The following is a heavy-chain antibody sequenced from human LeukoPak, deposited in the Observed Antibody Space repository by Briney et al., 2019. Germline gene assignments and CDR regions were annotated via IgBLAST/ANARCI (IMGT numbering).Heavy chain of an antibody. Sequence: ASVKVSCKASGYTFTSYYMHWVRQAPGQGLGWMGINNPSGGSTSYAQKFQGRVTMTRDTSTSTVYMELSSLRSEDTAVYYCARDKGAPALYYDFWSGYYGYYGMDVWSQGTTVTVSS. CDR2: NNPSGGST. V-gene: IGHV1-46*01. J-gene: IGHJ6*02. CDR1: GYTFTSYY. D-gene: IGHD3-3*01. CDR3: ARDKGAPALYYDFWSGYYGYYGMDV.